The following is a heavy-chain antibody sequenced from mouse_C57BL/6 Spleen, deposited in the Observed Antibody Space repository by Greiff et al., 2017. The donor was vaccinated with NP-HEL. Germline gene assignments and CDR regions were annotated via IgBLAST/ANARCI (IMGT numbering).Heavy chain of an antibody. D-gene: IGHD2-1*01. Sequence: QVQLQQSGPGLVQPSQSLSITCTVSGFSLTSYGVHWVRQSPGKGLEWLGVIWSGGSTDYNAAFISRLSISKDNSKSQVFFKMNSLQADDTAIYYCARGGYGNPYYAMDYWGQGTSVTVSS. J-gene: IGHJ4*01. CDR2: IWSGGST. CDR1: GFSLTSYG. V-gene: IGHV2-2*01. CDR3: ARGGYGNPYYAMDY.